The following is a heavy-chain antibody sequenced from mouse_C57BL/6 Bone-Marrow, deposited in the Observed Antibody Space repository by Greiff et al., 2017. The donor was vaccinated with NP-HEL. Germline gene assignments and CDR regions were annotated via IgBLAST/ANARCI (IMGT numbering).Heavy chain of an antibody. V-gene: IGHV14-4*01. Sequence: VQLQQSGAELVRPGASVKLSCTASGFNIKDDYMHWVKQRPEQGLEWIGWIDPENGDTEYASKFQGKATITADTPSNTAYLQLSSLTSEDTAVYYCTRRPAWFAYWGQGTLVTVSA. CDR1: GFNIKDDY. CDR3: TRRPAWFAY. J-gene: IGHJ3*01. CDR2: IDPENGDT.